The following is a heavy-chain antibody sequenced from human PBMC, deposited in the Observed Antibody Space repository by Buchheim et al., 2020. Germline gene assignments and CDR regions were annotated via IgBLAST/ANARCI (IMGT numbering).Heavy chain of an antibody. CDR3: ARESPRGPHFDY. V-gene: IGHV4-4*07. CDR2: IYISGST. D-gene: IGHD3-10*01. J-gene: IGHJ4*02. CDR1: GDSISSSY. Sequence: QVQLQESGPGLVKPSETLSLTCTVSGDSISSSYWTWIRQPAGKGLEWIGRIYISGSTNSSPSLKSRISMSVDTSKNQFSLRLSSVTAADTAVYYCARESPRGPHFDYWGQGAL.